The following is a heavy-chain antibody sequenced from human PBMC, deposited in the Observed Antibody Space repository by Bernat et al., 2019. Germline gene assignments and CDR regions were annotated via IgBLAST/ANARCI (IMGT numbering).Heavy chain of an antibody. CDR3: ASLSYSRIADPPYYYYGMDV. J-gene: IGHJ6*02. V-gene: IGHV4-30-4*01. Sequence: QVQLQESGPGLVKPSQTLSLTCTVSGGSISSGDYYWSWIRQPPGKGLEWIGYIYYSGSTYYNPSLKSRVTISVDTSKNQFSLKLSSVTAADTAVYYCASLSYSRIADPPYYYYGMDVWGQGTTVTVSS. CDR2: IYYSGST. D-gene: IGHD6-13*01. CDR1: GGSISSGDYY.